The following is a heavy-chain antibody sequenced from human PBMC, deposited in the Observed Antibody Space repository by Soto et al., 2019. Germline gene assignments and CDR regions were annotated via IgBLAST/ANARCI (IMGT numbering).Heavy chain of an antibody. V-gene: IGHV3-48*03. J-gene: IGHJ4*02. CDR1: GFTFSSYE. Sequence: EVQLVESGGGLVQPGGSLRLSCAASGFTFSSYEMNWVRQAPGKGLEWVSDISSSGSTMYYADSVKGRFTISRDNAKNSLYLEMNSLRGEDTAVYHCGRGLIVVENWGQGTLVTGSS. CDR3: GRGLIVVEN. D-gene: IGHD3-22*01. CDR2: ISSSGSTM.